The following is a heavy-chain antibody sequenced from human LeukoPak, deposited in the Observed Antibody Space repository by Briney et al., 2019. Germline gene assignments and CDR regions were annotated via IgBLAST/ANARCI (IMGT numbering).Heavy chain of an antibody. Sequence: ASVKVSCKASGGTFSSYAISWVRQAPGQGLEWMGGIIPIFGTANYAQKFQGRVTITTDESTSTAYMELSSLRSEDTAVYYCARGKHNWNYYYYMDVWGKGTTVTVSS. D-gene: IGHD1-20*01. V-gene: IGHV1-69*05. CDR2: IIPIFGTA. J-gene: IGHJ6*03. CDR1: GGTFSSYA. CDR3: ARGKHNWNYYYYMDV.